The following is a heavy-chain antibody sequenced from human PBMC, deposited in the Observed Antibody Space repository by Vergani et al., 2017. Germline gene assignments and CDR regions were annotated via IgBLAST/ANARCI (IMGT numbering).Heavy chain of an antibody. V-gene: IGHV1-69*13. CDR2: IIPIFGTA. D-gene: IGHD3-10*01. Sequence: QVQLVQSGAEVKKPGASVKVSCKVSGYTLIELSMHWVRQAPGKGLEWMGGIIPIFGTANYAQKFQGRVTITADESTSTAYMELSSLRSEDTAVYYCATSYGSGSYYRDDHNWFDPWGQGTLVTVSS. CDR1: GYTLIELS. CDR3: ATSYGSGSYYRDDHNWFDP. J-gene: IGHJ5*02.